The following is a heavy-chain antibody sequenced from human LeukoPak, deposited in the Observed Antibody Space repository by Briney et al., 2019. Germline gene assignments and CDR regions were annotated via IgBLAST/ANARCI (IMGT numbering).Heavy chain of an antibody. J-gene: IGHJ4*02. Sequence: AGGSLRLSCAASGFTFSSYGMHWVRQAPGKGLEWVAVISYDGSNKYYADSVKGRFTISRDNSKNTLYLQMNSLRAEDTAVYYCAKDFPPLGGFDYWGQGTLVTVSS. V-gene: IGHV3-30*18. CDR1: GFTFSSYG. D-gene: IGHD2-15*01. CDR3: AKDFPPLGGFDY. CDR2: ISYDGSNK.